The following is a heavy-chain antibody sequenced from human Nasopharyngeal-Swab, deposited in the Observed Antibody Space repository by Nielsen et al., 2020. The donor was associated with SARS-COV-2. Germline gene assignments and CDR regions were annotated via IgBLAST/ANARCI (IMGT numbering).Heavy chain of an antibody. CDR2: ISSDGSST. D-gene: IGHD3-3*01. CDR1: GFIFSNYA. J-gene: IGHJ3*01. Sequence: GESLKISCSTSGFIFSNYAMHWVRQAPGKGLKYVSGISSDGSSTHYADSVKGRFTISRDNSKNTVYLQMSSLTTEDTAVYSCFTIFGPVKWGQGTMVTVSS. V-gene: IGHV3-64D*06. CDR3: FTIFGPVK.